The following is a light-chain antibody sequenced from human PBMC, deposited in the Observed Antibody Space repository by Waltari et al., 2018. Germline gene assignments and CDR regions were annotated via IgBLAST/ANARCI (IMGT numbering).Light chain of an antibody. CDR2: DVS. V-gene: IGLV2-14*03. CDR1: TSDVGGYNY. CDR3: SSYTSSNPV. J-gene: IGLJ2*01. Sequence: QSALTQPASVSGSPGQSITISCTGTTSDVGGYNYVSWYQQHPGKAPKLMIFDVSYRPSGVSSSFSGSKSGNTASLTISGLQTEDEADYYCSSYTSSNPVFGGGTKLTVL.